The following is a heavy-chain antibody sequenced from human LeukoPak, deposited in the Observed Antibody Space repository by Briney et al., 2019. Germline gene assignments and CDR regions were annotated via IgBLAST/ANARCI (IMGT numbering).Heavy chain of an antibody. D-gene: IGHD6-19*01. CDR3: ARGYSSGWSFFEY. J-gene: IGHJ4*02. V-gene: IGHV3-23*01. CDR2: ISGSGGST. CDR1: GFTFSSYA. Sequence: PGGSLRLSCAASGFTFSSYAVSWVRQAPGKGLEWVSGISGSGGSTYYADSVKGRFTISRDNSKNTLYLQMNSLRAEDTAVYYCARGYSSGWSFFEYWGQGTPATVSS.